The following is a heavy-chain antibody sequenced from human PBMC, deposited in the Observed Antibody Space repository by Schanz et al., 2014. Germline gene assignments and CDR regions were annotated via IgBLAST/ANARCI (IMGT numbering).Heavy chain of an antibody. CDR1: GFTFSSYS. J-gene: IGHJ4*02. D-gene: IGHD2-21*02. Sequence: PGGSLRLSCAASGFTFSSYSMNWVRQAPGKGLEWVSSISSRSSHIYYADSVKGRFTVSRDNAKNSVYLQMNGLRVEDTAVYYCVRERTNYGGNSYFFDHWGQGTLVTVSS. CDR2: ISSRSSHI. CDR3: VRERTNYGGNSYFFDH. V-gene: IGHV3-21*01.